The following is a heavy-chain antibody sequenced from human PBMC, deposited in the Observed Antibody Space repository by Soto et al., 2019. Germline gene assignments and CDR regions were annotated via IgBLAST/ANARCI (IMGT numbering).Heavy chain of an antibody. CDR3: ASVDRSAVTALSWFDP. CDR2: LNPVFRTI. D-gene: IGHD2-21*02. J-gene: IGHJ5*02. Sequence: QVQLVQSGAEVKTPGSSVKVSCKASGGPFNVYAISWMRQAPGQGLEWRGGLNPVFRTINYAQKFQGRVTISADESTSTAYMEMSSLTSEDTAVFYCASVDRSAVTALSWFDPWGQGTLVTVSS. CDR1: GGPFNVYA. V-gene: IGHV1-69*01.